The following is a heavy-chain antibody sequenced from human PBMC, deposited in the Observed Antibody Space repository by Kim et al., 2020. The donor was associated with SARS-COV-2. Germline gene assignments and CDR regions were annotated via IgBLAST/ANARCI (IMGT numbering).Heavy chain of an antibody. CDR1: GGSFSGYY. D-gene: IGHD3-22*01. CDR2: INHSGST. CDR3: ARLTGEYYYDSSGYALYFDY. Sequence: SETLSLTCAVYGGSFSGYYWSWIRQPPGKGLEWIGEINHSGSTNYNPSLKSRVTISVDTSKNQFSLKLSSVTAADTAVYYCARLTGEYYYDSSGYALYFDYWGQGTLVTVSS. J-gene: IGHJ4*02. V-gene: IGHV4-34*01.